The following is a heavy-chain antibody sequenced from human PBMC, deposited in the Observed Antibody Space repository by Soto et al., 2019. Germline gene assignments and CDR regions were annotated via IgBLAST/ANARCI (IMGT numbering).Heavy chain of an antibody. CDR2: IIPIFGTA. CDR3: ARAAVASGGGRGMAV. Sequence: GASVKVSCKASGYTFTGYYMHWVRQAPGQGLDWMGGIIPIFGTANYAQKFQGRVTITADESTSTAYMELSSLKSEDTAVYYCARAAVASGGGRGMAVGGQGPTVTVPS. J-gene: IGHJ6*02. D-gene: IGHD3-16*01. CDR1: GYTFTGYY. V-gene: IGHV1-69*13.